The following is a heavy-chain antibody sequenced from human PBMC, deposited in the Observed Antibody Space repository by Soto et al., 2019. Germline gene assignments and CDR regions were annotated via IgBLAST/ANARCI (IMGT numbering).Heavy chain of an antibody. V-gene: IGHV3-15*01. J-gene: IGHJ4*02. CDR1: GFTFSNAW. CDR2: IKSKSDGETT. D-gene: IGHD3-9*01. Sequence: EVQLVESGGGLVKPGGSLRLSCAASGFTFSNAWMSWVRQAPGKGLEWVGRIKSKSDGETTDYAAPVKGRFTISRDDSKNTLFLQMNSLKTEDTAIYYCSTMIVLTGYYVIGGQGTLVTVSS. CDR3: STMIVLTGYYVI.